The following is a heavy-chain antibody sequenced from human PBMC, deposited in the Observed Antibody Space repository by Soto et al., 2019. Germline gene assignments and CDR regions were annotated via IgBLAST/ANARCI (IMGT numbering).Heavy chain of an antibody. CDR2: ISGSGGST. CDR1: EFTFSSYA. CDR3: AKPLAAAGDFDY. Sequence: EVQLLESGGGLVQPGGSLRLSCAASEFTFSSYAMSWVRQAPGKGLEWVSAISGSGGSTYYADSVKGRFTSSRDNSKNTLYLQMNSLRAEDTAVYYCAKPLAAAGDFDYWGQGTLVTVSS. V-gene: IGHV3-23*01. D-gene: IGHD6-13*01. J-gene: IGHJ4*02.